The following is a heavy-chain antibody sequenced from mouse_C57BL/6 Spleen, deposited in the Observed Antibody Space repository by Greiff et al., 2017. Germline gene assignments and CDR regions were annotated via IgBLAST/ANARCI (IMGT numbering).Heavy chain of an antibody. D-gene: IGHD1-1*01. CDR3: AKGPSTTVDPFYAMDY. CDR1: GYTFTSYW. V-gene: IGHV1-53*01. Sequence: QVQLQQPGTELVKPGASVKLSCKASGYTFTSYWMHWVKQRPGQGLEWIGNINPSNGGTNYNEKFKSKATLTVDKSSSTAYMQLSSLTSEDSAVYYCAKGPSTTVDPFYAMDYWGQGTSVTVSS. J-gene: IGHJ4*01. CDR2: INPSNGGT.